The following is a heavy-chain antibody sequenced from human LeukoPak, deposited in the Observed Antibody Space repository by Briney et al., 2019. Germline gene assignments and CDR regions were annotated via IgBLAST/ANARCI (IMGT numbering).Heavy chain of an antibody. Sequence: GGSLRLSCAASGLTFSSHWMHWVRQAPGKGLVWVSRITNDGSSTTYADSVKGRFTISRDNSKNTLYLQMNSLRAEDTAVYYCARGYDFWSGYPYYYYYGMDVWGQGTTVTVSS. V-gene: IGHV3-74*01. CDR2: ITNDGSST. CDR1: GLTFSSHW. J-gene: IGHJ6*02. D-gene: IGHD3-3*01. CDR3: ARGYDFWSGYPYYYYYGMDV.